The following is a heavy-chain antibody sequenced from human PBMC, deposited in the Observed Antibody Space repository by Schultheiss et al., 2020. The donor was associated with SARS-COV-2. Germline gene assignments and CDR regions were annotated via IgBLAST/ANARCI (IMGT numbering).Heavy chain of an antibody. CDR3: GRDRVGGRYFDYYYGMDV. CDR2: IIPIFGTA. V-gene: IGHV1-69*05. Sequence: SVKVSCKASGGTFSSYAISWVRQAPGQGLEWMGGIIPIFGTANYAQKFQGRVTMTRDTSISTAYMELSRLRSDDTAVYYCGRDRVGGRYFDYYYGMDVWGQGTTVTVSS. J-gene: IGHJ6*02. CDR1: GGTFSSYA. D-gene: IGHD1-26*01.